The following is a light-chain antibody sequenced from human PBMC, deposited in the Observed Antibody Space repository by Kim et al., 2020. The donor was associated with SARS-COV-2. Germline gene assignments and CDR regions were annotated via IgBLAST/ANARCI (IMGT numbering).Light chain of an antibody. V-gene: IGLV2-14*03. Sequence: QSALTQPASVSGSPGQSITFSCTGTSSDIGVYDYVAWYQHHPGKAPKVIINDVNKRPSGVSDRFSDSKSGNAASLTISGLQAEDEADYYCGSNTTSSTYVFGTGTKVTVL. CDR1: SSDIGVYDY. CDR3: GSNTTSSTYV. J-gene: IGLJ1*01. CDR2: DVN.